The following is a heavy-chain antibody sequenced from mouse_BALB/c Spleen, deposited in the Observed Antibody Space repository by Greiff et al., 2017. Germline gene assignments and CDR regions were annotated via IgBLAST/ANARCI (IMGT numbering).Heavy chain of an antibody. CDR1: GFTFSDYY. CDR3: ARAYYRSAWFAY. D-gene: IGHD2-14*01. J-gene: IGHJ2*01. Sequence: EVKLVESGGGLVKPGGSLKLSCAASGFTFSDYYMYWVRQTPEKRLEWVATISDGGSYTYYPDSVKGRFTISRDNAKNNLYLQMSSLKSEDTAMYYCARAYYRSAWFAYWGQGTTLTVSS. CDR2: ISDGGSYT. V-gene: IGHV5-4*02.